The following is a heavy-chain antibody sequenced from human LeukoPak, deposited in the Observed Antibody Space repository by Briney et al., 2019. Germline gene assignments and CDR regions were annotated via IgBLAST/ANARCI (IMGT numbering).Heavy chain of an antibody. V-gene: IGHV3-NL1*01. CDR1: GFTFSSYG. D-gene: IGHD2-15*01. CDR3: ANDLLKNLVVVAATSFDY. Sequence: GGSLRLSCAASGFTFSSYGMHWVRQGPGKGLEWVSVIYSGGSTYYADSVKGRFTISRDNSKNTLFLQMNSLRAEDTAVYYCANDLLKNLVVVAATSFDYWGQGTLVTVSS. J-gene: IGHJ4*02. CDR2: IYSGGST.